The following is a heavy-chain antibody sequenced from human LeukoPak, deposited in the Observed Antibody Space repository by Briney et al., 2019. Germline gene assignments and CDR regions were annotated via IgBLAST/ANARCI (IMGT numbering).Heavy chain of an antibody. CDR2: IWYDGSTK. V-gene: IGHV3-33*01. CDR3: ARDRYSSMWSVFEY. D-gene: IGHD6-13*01. J-gene: IGHJ4*02. Sequence: PGGSLRLSCAASGFTFSSSGMHWVRQSPGKGLEWVAVIWYDGSTKVYADSVKGRFTISRDNSRNTLYLQVNSLRAEDTAVYYCARDRYSSMWSVFEYWGQGALVTVSS. CDR1: GFTFSSSG.